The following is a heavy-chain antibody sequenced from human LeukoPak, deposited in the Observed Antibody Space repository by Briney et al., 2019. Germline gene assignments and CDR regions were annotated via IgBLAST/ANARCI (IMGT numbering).Heavy chain of an antibody. Sequence: SETLSLTCAVYGGSFSGYCWSWIRQPPGKGLEWIGEINHSGSTNYNPSLKSRVTISVDTSKNQFSLKLSSVTAADTAVYYCARVISLRFLEWLSRAPGEYYFDYWGQGTLVTVSS. J-gene: IGHJ4*02. CDR3: ARVISLRFLEWLSRAPGEYYFDY. V-gene: IGHV4-34*01. CDR2: INHSGST. D-gene: IGHD3-3*01. CDR1: GGSFSGYC.